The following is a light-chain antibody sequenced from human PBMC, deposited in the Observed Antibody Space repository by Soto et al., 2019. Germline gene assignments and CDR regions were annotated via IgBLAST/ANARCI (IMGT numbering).Light chain of an antibody. CDR2: AAS. CDR3: LQSHSTPFT. CDR1: QSVSRN. J-gene: IGKJ3*01. Sequence: DIQVTQSPSSLSASVGDRVTITCRASQSVSRNLNWYYQKPGKAPKLLIYAASRLQSGVSSRFSGSGSGTDFTLTITSLQPEDFASYYCLQSHSTPFTFGPGTKLDI. V-gene: IGKV1-39*01.